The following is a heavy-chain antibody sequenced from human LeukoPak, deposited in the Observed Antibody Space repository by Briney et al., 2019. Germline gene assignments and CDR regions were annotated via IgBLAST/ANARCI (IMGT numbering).Heavy chain of an antibody. V-gene: IGHV3-23*01. D-gene: IGHD3-16*01. CDR1: VFTFSIYA. CDR3: ANPGGGG. J-gene: IGHJ4*02. CDR2: VIHSVDRI. Sequence: PGGSLRLSCAASVFTFSIYAMSCVREAPEKGRECVSTVIHSVDRIYYADSVKGRFTISRDNSKNTVYLQMNGLRCEDTAVYYCANPGGGGWGEGALVTVSS.